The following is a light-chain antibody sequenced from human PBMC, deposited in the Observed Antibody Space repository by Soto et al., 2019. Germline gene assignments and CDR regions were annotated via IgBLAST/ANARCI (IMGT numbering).Light chain of an antibody. CDR1: QSLFDRSKNKKR. CDR3: QQYSGSWT. Sequence: DIVMTPSPDSLAVSLGGRATINCKSSQSLFDRSKNKKRLVWYQQRPGQAPKVLIYWGSTRESGVRDRFSGSGSGTDFTLTISNLQAEDVAVYYCQQYSGSWTFCQGTKVDIK. J-gene: IGKJ1*01. V-gene: IGKV4-1*01. CDR2: WGS.